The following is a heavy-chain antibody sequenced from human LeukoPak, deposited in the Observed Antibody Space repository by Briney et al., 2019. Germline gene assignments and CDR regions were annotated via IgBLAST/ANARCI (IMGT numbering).Heavy chain of an antibody. CDR2: IKSKTDGGTT. J-gene: IGHJ4*02. Sequence: GGSLRLSCAASGFTFSNAWMSWVRQAPGKGLEWVGRIKSKTDGGTTDYAAPVKGRFTISRDDSKNTLYLQMNSLKTEDTAVYYCTTPSTDRPRGSGYSFVFDYWGQGTLVTVSS. V-gene: IGHV3-15*01. D-gene: IGHD3-22*01. CDR3: TTPSTDRPRGSGYSFVFDY. CDR1: GFTFSNAW.